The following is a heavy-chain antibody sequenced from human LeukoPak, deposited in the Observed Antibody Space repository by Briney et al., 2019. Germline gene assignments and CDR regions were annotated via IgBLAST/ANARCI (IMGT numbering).Heavy chain of an antibody. V-gene: IGHV4-31*03. CDR3: ASITMVRGVTGALAFDI. Sequence: SETLSLTCTVSGGSISSGGYYWSWIRQHPGKGLEWIGYIYYSGSTYYNPSLKSRVTISVDTSKNQFSLKLSSVTAADTAVYYCASITMVRGVTGALAFDIWGQGTRVTVSS. CDR2: IYYSGST. D-gene: IGHD3-10*01. J-gene: IGHJ3*02. CDR1: GGSISSGGYY.